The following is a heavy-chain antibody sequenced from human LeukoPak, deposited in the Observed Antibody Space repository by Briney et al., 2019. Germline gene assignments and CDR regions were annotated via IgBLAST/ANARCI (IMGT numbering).Heavy chain of an antibody. CDR1: GGSISSGGYY. CDR3: ASLITGTQGWFDP. D-gene: IGHD1/OR15-1a*01. V-gene: IGHV4-31*03. J-gene: IGHJ5*02. Sequence: SETLSLTCTVSGGSISSGGYYWSWIRQHPGKGLEWIGYVYYSGSTYYNPSLKSRVTISVDTSKNQFSLKLSSVTAADTAVYYCASLITGTQGWFDPWGQGTLVTVSS. CDR2: VYYSGST.